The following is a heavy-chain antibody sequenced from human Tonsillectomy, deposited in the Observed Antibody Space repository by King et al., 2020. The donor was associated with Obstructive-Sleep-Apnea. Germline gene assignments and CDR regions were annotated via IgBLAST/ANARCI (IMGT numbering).Heavy chain of an antibody. CDR1: GDSIRTNNY. CDR2: SSYTCDT. J-gene: IGHJ4*02. D-gene: IGHD3-22*01. Sequence: QLQESGPGLVKPSETLSLTCTVSGDSIRTNNYWGWVRQTPGQVLEWIGSSSYTCDTYYNPSLKSRVTISVDTSKNQFSLNFSSMTAADTAVYYCARETGDSSGYYHDSWGQGTLVHVSS. CDR3: ARETGDSSGYYHDS. V-gene: IGHV4-39*07.